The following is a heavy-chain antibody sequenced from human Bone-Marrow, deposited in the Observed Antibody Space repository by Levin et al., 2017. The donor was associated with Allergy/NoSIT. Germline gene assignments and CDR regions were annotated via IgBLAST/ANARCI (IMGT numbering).Heavy chain of an antibody. V-gene: IGHV3-48*01. Sequence: GGSLRLSCKGSGFTFTTFSMYWIRQAPGKGLQWLSYINPSGTTVYYAASVKGRVTVSRDNAKNSVSLQMNGLRVDDTAVYFCARAHRNYPEYCQYWGQGTLVTVSS. CDR1: GFTFTTFS. CDR2: INPSGTTV. D-gene: IGHD4-11*01. CDR3: ARAHRNYPEYCQY. J-gene: IGHJ1*01.